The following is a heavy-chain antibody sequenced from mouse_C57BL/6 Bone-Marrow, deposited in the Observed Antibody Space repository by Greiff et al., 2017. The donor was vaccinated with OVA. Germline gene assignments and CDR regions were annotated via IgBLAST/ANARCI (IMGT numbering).Heavy chain of an antibody. CDR2: IDPSDSDT. CDR3: ARDPSINYYGSSFSMDY. CDR1: GYTFTSYW. J-gene: IGHJ4*01. D-gene: IGHD1-1*01. V-gene: IGHV1-52*01. Sequence: QVQLQQPGAELVRPGSSVKLSCKASGYTFTSYWMHWVKQRPIQGLEWIGNIDPSDSDTHYNQKFKDKATLTVDKSSSTAYMQLRSLTSEDSAVYYCARDPSINYYGSSFSMDYWGQGTSVTVSS.